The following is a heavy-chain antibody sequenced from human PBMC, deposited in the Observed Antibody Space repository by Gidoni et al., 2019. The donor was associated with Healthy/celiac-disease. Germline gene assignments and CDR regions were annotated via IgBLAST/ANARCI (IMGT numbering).Heavy chain of an antibody. V-gene: IGHV4-59*01. CDR1: GGSISSYY. CDR3: ARDRRYSSSPGYYYYYGMDV. CDR2: IYYSGST. Sequence: QVQLQESGPGLGKPSETLSLTCTVYGGSISSYYWSWIRQPPGKGLEWIGYIYYSGSTNYTPSLKSRVTISVDTSKNQCSLKLSSVTAADPAVYYCARDRRYSSSPGYYYYYGMDVWGQGTTVTVSS. D-gene: IGHD6-6*01. J-gene: IGHJ6*02.